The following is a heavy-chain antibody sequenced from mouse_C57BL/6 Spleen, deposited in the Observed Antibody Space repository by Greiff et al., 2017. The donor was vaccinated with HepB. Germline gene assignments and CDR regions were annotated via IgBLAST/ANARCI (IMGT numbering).Heavy chain of an antibody. CDR3: ARAGGYDERAFDY. CDR2: IDPEDGDT. CDR1: GFNIKDYY. Sequence: EVQLQQSGAELVKPGASVKLSCTASGFNIKDYYMHWVKQRTEQGLEWIGRIDPEDGDTKYAPKFQGKDTITADTSSNTAYLQLSSLTSEDTAVYYCARAGGYDERAFDYWGQGTTLTVSS. J-gene: IGHJ2*01. V-gene: IGHV14-2*01. D-gene: IGHD2-2*01.